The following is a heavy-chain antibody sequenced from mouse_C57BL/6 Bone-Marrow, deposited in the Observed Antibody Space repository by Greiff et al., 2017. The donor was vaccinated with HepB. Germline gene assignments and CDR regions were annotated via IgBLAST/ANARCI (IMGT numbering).Heavy chain of an antibody. CDR3: TRRSNYDTDY. J-gene: IGHJ4*01. CDR1: GFTFSDAW. D-gene: IGHD6-1*01. V-gene: IGHV6-6*01. Sequence: EVMLVESGGGLVQPGGSMKLSCAASGFTFSDAWMDWVRQSPEKGLEWVAEIRNKANNHATYYAESVKGRFTISRDDSKSSVYLQMNSLRAEDNGIYYCTRRSNYDTDYWGQGTSVTVSS. CDR2: IRNKANNHAT.